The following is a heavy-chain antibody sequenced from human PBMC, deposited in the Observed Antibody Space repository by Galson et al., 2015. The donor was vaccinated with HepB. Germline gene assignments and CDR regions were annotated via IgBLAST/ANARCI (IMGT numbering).Heavy chain of an antibody. CDR1: GFAFHSHA. CDR3: AKGYGLFDS. Sequence: SLRLSCAASGFAFHSHAMSWVCQAPGRGLEWISGIMGSGDSTFYGDSVKGRFTVPRDNANNMLYLQMDSLRAEDAGLYFCAKGYGLFDSWGPGILVTVSS. J-gene: IGHJ5*01. V-gene: IGHV3-23*01. CDR2: IMGSGDST. D-gene: IGHD5-18*01.